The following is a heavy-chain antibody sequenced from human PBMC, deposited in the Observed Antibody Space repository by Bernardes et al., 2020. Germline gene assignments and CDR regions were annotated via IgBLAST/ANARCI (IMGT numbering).Heavy chain of an antibody. J-gene: IGHJ5*02. D-gene: IGHD6-19*01. CDR1: GGNFRNYV. V-gene: IGHV1-69*13. Sequence: SVKVSCKVSGGNFRNYVISWARQAPGLGLEWMGGINPMSGTENYALKFQGRVTISADESTSTVYMELSGLRYEDTARYYCARANIAVPGPSEAPETYSWFDPWGQGTLVTVSS. CDR2: INPMSGTE. CDR3: ARANIAVPGPSEAPETYSWFDP.